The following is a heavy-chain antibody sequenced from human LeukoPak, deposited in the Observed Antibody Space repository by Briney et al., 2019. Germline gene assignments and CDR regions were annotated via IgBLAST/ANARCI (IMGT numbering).Heavy chain of an antibody. CDR2: INPSGGST. Sequence: ASVKVSCKASGYTFTRYYMHWVRQAPGQGLEWMGIINPSGGSTRYAQKFQGRVTMARDTSTSTVYMELSSLRSEDTAVYYCARGPTVTNNWFDPWGQGTLVTVSS. CDR3: ARGPTVTNNWFDP. J-gene: IGHJ5*02. CDR1: GYTFTRYY. V-gene: IGHV1-46*01. D-gene: IGHD4-17*01.